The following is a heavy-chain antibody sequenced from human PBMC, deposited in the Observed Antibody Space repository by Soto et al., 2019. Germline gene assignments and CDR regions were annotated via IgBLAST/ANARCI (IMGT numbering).Heavy chain of an antibody. CDR3: ARDDYYDSNNWFDP. CDR2: IYTTGSA. V-gene: IGHV4-4*07. CDR1: AFSFKTYY. D-gene: IGHD3-9*01. J-gene: IGHJ5*02. Sequence: SETLALTCATSAFSFKTYYWAWIRKSAGKGLEWIGRIYTTGSANHNPSLKSRVTMSVDTSKNQVSLKLTAVTAADAGVYYCARDDYYDSNNWFDPWGQGILVTVAS.